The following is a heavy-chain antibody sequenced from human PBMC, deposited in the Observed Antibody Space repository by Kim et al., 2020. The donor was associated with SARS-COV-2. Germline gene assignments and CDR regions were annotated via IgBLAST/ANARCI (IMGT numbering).Heavy chain of an antibody. D-gene: IGHD5-12*01. Sequence: YAQKFQGRVTITADKSTSTAYMELSGLRSEDTALYYCASPLGNSGYDLYYWGQGTLVTVSS. V-gene: IGHV1-69*02. J-gene: IGHJ4*02. CDR3: ASPLGNSGYDLYY.